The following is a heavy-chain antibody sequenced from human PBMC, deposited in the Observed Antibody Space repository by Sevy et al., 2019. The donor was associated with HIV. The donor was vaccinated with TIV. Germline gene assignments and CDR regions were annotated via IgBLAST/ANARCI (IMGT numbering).Heavy chain of an antibody. CDR3: AAAAGTDVLGYYFGS. V-gene: IGHV4-4*02. Sequence: SETLSLTCSVSGDSISSSHWWSWVRQTPGKGLEWIGDIYHRGTTNYNPSLKSRVTISVDKSKNQFSLKLTSVTAADTAVYYCAAAAGTDVLGYYFGSWGQGTQVTVSS. CDR1: GDSISSSHW. CDR2: IYHRGTT. D-gene: IGHD6-25*01. J-gene: IGHJ4*02.